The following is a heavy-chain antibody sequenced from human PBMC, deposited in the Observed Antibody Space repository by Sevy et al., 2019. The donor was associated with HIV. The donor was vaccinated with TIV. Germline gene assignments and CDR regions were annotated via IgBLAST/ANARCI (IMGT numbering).Heavy chain of an antibody. CDR1: GFSFSTYA. Sequence: GGSLRLSCAASGFSFSTYAMTWVRQAPGKGLEWVSGISGSGTSTYYTDSVKGRFTISRDNSKNTVYLQMNSLRPEDTAVYYCARDRYYDASGYYYYYYGMDVWGQGTTVTVSS. J-gene: IGHJ6*02. CDR2: ISGSGTST. CDR3: ARDRYYDASGYYYYYYGMDV. D-gene: IGHD3-22*01. V-gene: IGHV3-23*01.